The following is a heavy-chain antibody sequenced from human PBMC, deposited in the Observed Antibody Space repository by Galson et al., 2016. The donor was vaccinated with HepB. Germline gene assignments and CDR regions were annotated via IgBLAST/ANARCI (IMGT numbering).Heavy chain of an antibody. V-gene: IGHV2-5*02. CDR3: AHRVYSDFWFGYYDAFDN. J-gene: IGHJ3*02. CDR2: IYWDDDK. D-gene: IGHD3-3*01. Sequence: PALVKPTQTLTVTCSFSGFSLTTTGEGVAWIRQPPGKGLEWLALIYWDDDKRYSPSLANRLTITMDTSKNQVVLTMTNMGPSDTATYYCAHRVYSDFWFGYYDAFDNWGQGTMVTVSS. CDR1: GFSLTTTGEG.